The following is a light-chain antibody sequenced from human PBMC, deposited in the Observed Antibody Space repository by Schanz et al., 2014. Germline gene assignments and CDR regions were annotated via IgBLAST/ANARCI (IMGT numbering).Light chain of an antibody. CDR2: GGS. V-gene: IGLV2-14*02. J-gene: IGLJ3*02. CDR3: SSYTSSSTLGV. CDR1: SSDVGYTYL. Sequence: QSALTQPASVSGSPGQSITISCTGTSSDVGYTYLVSWYQQHPGKAPKLLIFGGSQRPSGVSDRFSGSKSGNTASLTVSGLQAEDEADYYCSSYTSSSTLGVFGGGTKLTVL.